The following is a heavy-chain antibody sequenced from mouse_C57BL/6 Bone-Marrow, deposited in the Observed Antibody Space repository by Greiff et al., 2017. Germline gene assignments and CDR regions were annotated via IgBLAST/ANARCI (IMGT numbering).Heavy chain of an antibody. Sequence: EVKLVESGGGLVKPGGSLKLSCAASGFTFSDYGMHWVRQAPEKGLEWVAYISRGSSTIYYADTVKGRFTISRDNAKNTLFLQMTSLRSEDTAMYYCASTPWFAYWGQGTLVTVSA. J-gene: IGHJ3*01. CDR2: ISRGSSTI. V-gene: IGHV5-17*01. CDR1: GFTFSDYG. CDR3: ASTPWFAY.